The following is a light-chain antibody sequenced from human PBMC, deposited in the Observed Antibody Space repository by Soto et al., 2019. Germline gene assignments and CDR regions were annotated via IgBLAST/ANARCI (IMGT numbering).Light chain of an antibody. CDR2: AAS. V-gene: IGKV3-15*01. CDR1: QSVXSN. CDR3: QQYXNWPPWT. J-gene: IGKJ1*01. Sequence: EIVMTQSPATLSVSPGXXXXLXXXASQSVXSNLAWYQQKPGQAPRLLIYAASTRATGIPARFSASGSGTEFTLTISSLQSEDXAVYXCQQYXNWPPWTFGQGTKVEIK.